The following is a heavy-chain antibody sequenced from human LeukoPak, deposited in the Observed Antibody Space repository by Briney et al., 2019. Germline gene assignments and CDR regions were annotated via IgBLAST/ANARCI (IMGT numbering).Heavy chain of an antibody. D-gene: IGHD3-16*01. V-gene: IGHV4-4*07. Sequence: SETLSLTCTVSGGSINSYYWSWIRQPAGKGLEWIGRIYTSGSTNYNPSLKSRVTMSVDTSKNQISLKLSSVTTADTAVYYCARAWVGPRGGSYYYYYYMDVWGKGTTVTVSS. CDR3: ARAWVGPRGGSYYYYYYMDV. CDR2: IYTSGST. CDR1: GGSINSYY. J-gene: IGHJ6*03.